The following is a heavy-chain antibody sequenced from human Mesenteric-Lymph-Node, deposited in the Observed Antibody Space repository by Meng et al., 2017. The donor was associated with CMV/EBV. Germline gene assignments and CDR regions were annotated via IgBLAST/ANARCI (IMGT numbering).Heavy chain of an antibody. V-gene: IGHV1-46*01. CDR1: GYNFTNYY. CDR3: ARQFDSGTYPFDY. CDR2: IVPSGGTT. Sequence: KASGYNFTNYYVHWVRQAPGQGLEWMGVIVPSGGTTNYAPNFQGRVTMTRDTSTTTVYMDLSSLRSEDTAVYYCARQFDSGTYPFDYWGRGTLVTVSS. J-gene: IGHJ4*02. D-gene: IGHD3-10*01.